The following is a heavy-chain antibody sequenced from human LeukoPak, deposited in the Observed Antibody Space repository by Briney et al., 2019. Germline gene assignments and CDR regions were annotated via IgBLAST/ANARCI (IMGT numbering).Heavy chain of an antibody. CDR1: GFTFSDYY. CDR2: ISSSGSTI. J-gene: IGHJ4*02. V-gene: IGHV3-11*01. Sequence: GGSLRLSCAASGFTFSDYYMSWIRQAPGKGLEWVSYISSSGSTIYYADSVKGRFTISRDNAKNSLYLQMNSLRAEDTAVYYCAKDLHSYGDYVVDYWGQGTLVTVSS. D-gene: IGHD4-17*01. CDR3: AKDLHSYGDYVVDY.